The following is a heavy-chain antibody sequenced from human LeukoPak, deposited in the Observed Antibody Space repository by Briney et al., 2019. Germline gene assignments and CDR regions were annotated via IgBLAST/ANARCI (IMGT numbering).Heavy chain of an antibody. J-gene: IGHJ4*02. CDR1: GYTFSSYY. D-gene: IGHD3-3*01. CDR2: INPSGDNR. V-gene: IGHV1-46*01. Sequence: GASVKVSCKASGYTFSSYYMHWVRQAPGQGLEWMGIINPSGDNRSYAQKFQGRVTMTRDMSTSTVYMEVSSLRSEDTAVYYCAGAVTNVGVAIPAHWGQGTLVTVSS. CDR3: AGAVTNVGVAIPAH.